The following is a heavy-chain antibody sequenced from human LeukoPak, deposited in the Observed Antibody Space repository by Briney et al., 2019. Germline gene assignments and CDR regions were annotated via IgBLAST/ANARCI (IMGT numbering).Heavy chain of an antibody. CDR2: ISYDGSNK. CDR3: ARRIGGAYNFDY. V-gene: IGHV3-30*03. Sequence: GRSLILSCAASGFTFSSYGMHWVRQAPGKGLECVAVISYDGSNKYYTDSVKGRFTISRDNAKKLLYLQVNSLRAEDTAVYYCARRIGGAYNFDYWGQGTLVTVSS. J-gene: IGHJ4*02. CDR1: GFTFSSYG. D-gene: IGHD1-26*01.